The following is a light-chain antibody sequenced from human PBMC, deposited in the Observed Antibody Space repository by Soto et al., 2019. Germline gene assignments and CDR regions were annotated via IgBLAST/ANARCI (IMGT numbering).Light chain of an antibody. CDR3: AAWDDSLRGLV. J-gene: IGLJ1*01. Sequence: QSVLTQPPSASGTPGQRVTISCSGSSSNIGTNSVYWYQQFPGTAPKLLIYRNDQRPSGVPDRFSGSKSGTSASLAISGLRSEDEADYYCAAWDDSLRGLVFGTGTKVTVL. CDR1: SSNIGTNS. CDR2: RND. V-gene: IGLV1-47*01.